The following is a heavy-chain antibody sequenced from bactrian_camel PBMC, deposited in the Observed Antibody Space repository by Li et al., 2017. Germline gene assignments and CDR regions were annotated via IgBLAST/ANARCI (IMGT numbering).Heavy chain of an antibody. Sequence: DVQLVESGGGLVQPGGSLRVSCAASGFTTSGYGMSWVRQARGKGLEWVSAVDSGGVGTYYADFVKGRFTISRDNAKDTVHLQLNSLKSEDTALYYCATQSTWSNEYWGQGTQVTV. J-gene: IGHJ4*01. V-gene: IGHV3S40*01. D-gene: IGHD2*01. CDR1: GFTTSGYG. CDR3: ATQSTWSNEY. CDR2: VDSGGVGT.